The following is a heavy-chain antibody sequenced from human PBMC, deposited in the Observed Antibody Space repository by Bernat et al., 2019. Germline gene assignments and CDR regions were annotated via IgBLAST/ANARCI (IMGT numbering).Heavy chain of an antibody. CDR2: IRYDGSNK. D-gene: IGHD3-3*01. Sequence: QVQLVESGGGVVQPGRSLRLSCAASGFTFSSYGMHWVRQAPGKGLEWVAAIRYDGSNKYYADSVKGRFTICRDNSENTLYLQMNSLRAEDTAVYYCAREDRSSYDFWSGYYRDRCFDYWGQGTLVTVSS. CDR3: AREDRSSYDFWSGYYRDRCFDY. CDR1: GFTFSSYG. V-gene: IGHV3-33*01. J-gene: IGHJ4*02.